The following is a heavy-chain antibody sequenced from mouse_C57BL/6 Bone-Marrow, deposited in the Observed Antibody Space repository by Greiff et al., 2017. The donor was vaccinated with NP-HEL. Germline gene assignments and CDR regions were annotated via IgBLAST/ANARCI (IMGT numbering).Heavy chain of an antibody. V-gene: IGHV1-55*01. Sequence: QVQLQQPGAELVKPGASVKMSCKASGYTFTGYWITWVKQRPGQGLEWIGDIYPGSGSTKYNEKFKGKATLTVDTSSSTAYMQLSSLTSEDSALYYCARDSSGYYDWGPGTTLTVSS. D-gene: IGHD3-2*02. CDR1: GYTFTGYW. CDR3: ARDSSGYYD. J-gene: IGHJ2*01. CDR2: IYPGSGST.